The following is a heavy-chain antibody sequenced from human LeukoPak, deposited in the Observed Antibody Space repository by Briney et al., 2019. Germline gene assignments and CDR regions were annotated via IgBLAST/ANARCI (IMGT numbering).Heavy chain of an antibody. CDR2: IDYNGNT. CDR1: GGSISSSNYC. V-gene: IGHV4-39*07. CDR3: ARVGGYYFPSDY. J-gene: IGHJ4*02. D-gene: IGHD2-15*01. Sequence: SETLSLTCTVSGGSISSSNYCWGWIRQPPGKGLEWIGSIDYNGNTNYNPSLKSRVTISVDMSKNQFSLRLNSVTPADTAVYYCARVGGYYFPSDYWGQGTLVTVSS.